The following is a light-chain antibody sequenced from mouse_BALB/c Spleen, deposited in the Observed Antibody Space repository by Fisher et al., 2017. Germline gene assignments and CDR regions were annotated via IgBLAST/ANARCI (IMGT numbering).Light chain of an antibody. J-gene: IGKJ1*01. V-gene: IGKV3-10*01. CDR1: ESVDSYGNSF. CDR3: QQNNEDPLT. Sequence: IVLTQSPASLAVSLGQRATISRRASESVDSYGNSFMHWYQQKPGQPPKLLIYLASNLESGIPARFSGSGSRTDFTLTIDPVEADDAATYYCQQNNEDPLTFGGGTKLEIK. CDR2: LAS.